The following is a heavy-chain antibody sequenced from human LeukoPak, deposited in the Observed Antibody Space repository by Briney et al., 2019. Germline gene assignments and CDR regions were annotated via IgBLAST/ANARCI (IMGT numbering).Heavy chain of an antibody. Sequence: GGSLRLSRAASGFTFSSYSMNWVRQAPGKGLEWVSSISSSSSYIYYADSVKGRFTISRDNAKNSLYLQMNSLRAEDTAVYYCARALAAAADYWGQGTLVTVSS. CDR3: ARALAAAADY. V-gene: IGHV3-21*01. J-gene: IGHJ4*02. CDR1: GFTFSSYS. CDR2: ISSSSSYI. D-gene: IGHD6-13*01.